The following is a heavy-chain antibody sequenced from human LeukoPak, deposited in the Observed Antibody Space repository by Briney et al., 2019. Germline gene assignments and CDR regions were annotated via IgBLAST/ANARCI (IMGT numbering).Heavy chain of an antibody. CDR1: GGSISSGSYY. CDR2: IYTSGST. Sequence: SETLSLTCTVSGGSISSGSYYWSWIRQPAGKGLEWIGRIYTSGSTNYNPSLKSRVTISVDTSKNQFSLKLSSVTAADTAVYYCARGVLRYFGDYYYYYMDVWGKGNTVTISS. D-gene: IGHD3-9*01. CDR3: ARGVLRYFGDYYYYYMDV. V-gene: IGHV4-61*02. J-gene: IGHJ6*03.